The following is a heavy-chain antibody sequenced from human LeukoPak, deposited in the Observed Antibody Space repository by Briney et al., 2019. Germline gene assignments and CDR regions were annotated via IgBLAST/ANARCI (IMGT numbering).Heavy chain of an antibody. CDR3: ARENLLGGFFDY. CDR1: GFTFSNYG. CDR2: IWYDGSNK. J-gene: IGHJ4*02. D-gene: IGHD5-12*01. V-gene: IGHV3-33*01. Sequence: PGGSLRLSCAASGFTFSNYGMHWVRQAPGKGREWVAVIWYDGSNKYYADSVKGRFPFSRDNSKNTLYLQMNSLRAEDTAVYYCARENLLGGFFDYWGQGILVTVSS.